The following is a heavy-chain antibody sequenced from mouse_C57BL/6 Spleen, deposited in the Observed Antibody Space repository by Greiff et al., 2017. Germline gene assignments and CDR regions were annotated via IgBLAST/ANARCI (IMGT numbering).Heavy chain of an antibody. D-gene: IGHD1-1*01. CDR1: GYTFTSYW. CDR2: IDPSDSYT. J-gene: IGHJ3*01. CDR3: AREEYYYGSSYWFAY. Sequence: VQLQQPGAELVRPGTSVKLSCKASGYTFTSYWMHWVKQRPGQGLEWIGVIDPSDSYTNYNQKFKGKATLTVDTSSSTAYMQLSSLTSEDSAVYYCAREEYYYGSSYWFAYWGQGTLVTVSA. V-gene: IGHV1-59*01.